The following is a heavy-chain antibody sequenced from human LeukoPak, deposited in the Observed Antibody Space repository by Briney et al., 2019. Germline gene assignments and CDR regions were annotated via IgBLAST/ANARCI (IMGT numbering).Heavy chain of an antibody. D-gene: IGHD5-12*01. J-gene: IGHJ4*02. CDR2: IYTSGST. CDR3: ACGMVATADY. CDR1: GGSISSGSYY. V-gene: IGHV4-61*02. Sequence: KSSETLSLTCTVSGGSISSGSYYWSWIRQPAGKGLEWIGRIYTSGSTNYNPSLKSRVTISVDTSKNQFSLKLSSVTAADTAVYYCACGMVATADYWGQGTLVTVSS.